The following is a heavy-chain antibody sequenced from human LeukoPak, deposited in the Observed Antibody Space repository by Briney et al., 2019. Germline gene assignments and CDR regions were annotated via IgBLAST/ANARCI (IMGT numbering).Heavy chain of an antibody. CDR3: ARDGHSSSWTGNWFDP. CDR2: ISSRGSTI. D-gene: IGHD6-13*01. CDR1: GFTFSDYY. J-gene: IGHJ5*02. V-gene: IGHV3-11*04. Sequence: GGSLRLSCAASGFTFSDYYMSWIRQAPGKGLECVSYISSRGSTIYYADSVKGRFTLSRDNAKNSLYLQMNSLRAEDTAVYYCARDGHSSSWTGNWFDPWGQGTLVTVSS.